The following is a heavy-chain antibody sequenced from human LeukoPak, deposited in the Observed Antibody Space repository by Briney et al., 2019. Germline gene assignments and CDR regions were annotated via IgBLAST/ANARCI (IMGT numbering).Heavy chain of an antibody. V-gene: IGHV1-69*04. CDR3: ARDHAGGYDFSNWFDP. Sequence: SVKVSCKASGGTFSSYTISWVRQAPGQGLEWMGRIIPILGIANYAQKFQGRVTITADKSTSTAYMELSSLRSEDTAVYYCARDHAGGYDFSNWFDPWGQGTLVAVSS. CDR1: GGTFSSYT. J-gene: IGHJ5*02. D-gene: IGHD3-3*01. CDR2: IIPILGIA.